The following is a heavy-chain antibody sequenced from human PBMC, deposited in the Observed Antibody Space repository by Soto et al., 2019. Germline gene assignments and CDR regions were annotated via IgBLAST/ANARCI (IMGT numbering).Heavy chain of an antibody. J-gene: IGHJ5*02. Sequence: TGGSLRLSCAASGFTFSGSAMHWVRQASGKGLEWVGRIRSKANSYATAYAASVKGRFTISRDDSKNTAYLQMNSLKTEDTAVYYCTRHVPSIAARPSWFDPWGQGISVTVSS. D-gene: IGHD6-6*01. V-gene: IGHV3-73*01. CDR1: GFTFSGSA. CDR2: IRSKANSYAT. CDR3: TRHVPSIAARPSWFDP.